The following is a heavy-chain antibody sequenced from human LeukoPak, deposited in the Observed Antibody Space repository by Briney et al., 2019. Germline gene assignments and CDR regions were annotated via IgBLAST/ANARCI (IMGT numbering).Heavy chain of an antibody. V-gene: IGHV3-23*01. CDR1: GFTFSRYA. CDR3: AKGRIAVALYYGMDV. J-gene: IGHJ6*02. Sequence: GGSLRLSCEASGFTFSRYAMTWVRQAPGKGLEWVSSIGGSGGRTYYADSVTGRFTISRDNSKNTVYLQMNSLRAADTAVYYCAKGRIAVALYYGMDVWGQGTTVTVFS. CDR2: IGGSGGRT. D-gene: IGHD6-19*01.